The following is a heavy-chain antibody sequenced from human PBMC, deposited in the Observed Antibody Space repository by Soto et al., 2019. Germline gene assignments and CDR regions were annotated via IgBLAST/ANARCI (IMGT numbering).Heavy chain of an antibody. D-gene: IGHD3-22*01. CDR1: GGSISSYY. Sequence: QVQLQESGPGLVKPSETLSLTCTVSGGSISSYYWSWIRQPPGKGLEWIGYIYYSGSTNYNPSLKSRVTISVDTSKNQFSLKLSSVTAADTAVYYCAASSGYYPHYYYYYGMDVW. CDR2: IYYSGST. CDR3: AASSGYYPHYYYYYGMDV. V-gene: IGHV4-59*01. J-gene: IGHJ6*01.